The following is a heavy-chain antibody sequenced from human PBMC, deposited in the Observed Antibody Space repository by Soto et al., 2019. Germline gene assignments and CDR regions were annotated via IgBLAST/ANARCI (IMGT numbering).Heavy chain of an antibody. CDR2: ISGSGGST. V-gene: IGHV3-23*01. CDR3: AKVIAVLVPAAIPEEDY. Sequence: EVQLLESGGGLVQPGGSLRLSCAASGFTFSSYAMSWVRQAPGKGLEWVSAISGSGGSTYYADSVKGRFTISRDNFKNTLYLQMNSLRAEDTAVYYCAKVIAVLVPAAIPEEDYWGQGTLVTVSS. J-gene: IGHJ4*02. D-gene: IGHD2-2*01. CDR1: GFTFSSYA.